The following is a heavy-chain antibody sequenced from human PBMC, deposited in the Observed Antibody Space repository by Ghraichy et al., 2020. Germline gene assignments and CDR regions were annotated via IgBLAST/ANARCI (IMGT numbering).Heavy chain of an antibody. V-gene: IGHV4-34*01. J-gene: IGHJ4*02. D-gene: IGHD5-24*01. CDR3: ASILREDY. CDR2: MNHSGST. Sequence: SQTLSLTCAVYGGSFSSYYWSWIRQPPGKGLEWIGEMNHSGSTKYNPSLKSRVTISVDTSKNQFSLKLSSVTAADTAVYYCASILREDYWGQGTLVTVSS. CDR1: GGSFSSYY.